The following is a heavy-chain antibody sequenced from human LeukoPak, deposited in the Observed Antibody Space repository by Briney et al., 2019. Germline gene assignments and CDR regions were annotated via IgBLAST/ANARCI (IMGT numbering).Heavy chain of an antibody. CDR2: INPNSGGT. V-gene: IGHV1-2*04. CDR3: ARDLGRGSSYDDY. D-gene: IGHD5-18*01. J-gene: IGHJ4*02. Sequence: ASVKVSCKASGYTFTGYYMHWVRQAPGQGLEWMGWINPNSGGTNYAQKFQGWVTMTRDTSISTAYMELNRLTSDDTAVYYCARDLGRGSSYDDYWGQGTLVTVSS. CDR1: GYTFTGYY.